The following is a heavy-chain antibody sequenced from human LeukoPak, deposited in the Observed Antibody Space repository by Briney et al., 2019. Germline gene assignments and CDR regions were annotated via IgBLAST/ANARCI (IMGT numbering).Heavy chain of an antibody. V-gene: IGHV4-61*02. D-gene: IGHD6-13*01. CDR3: ARAASSWYANRFDY. Sequence: SQTLLSLRTVSGGSINSDTYYWTWIRQPAGKGLEWIGRMYITGSPNYNPSLKRHITISIDTSKNQFPLKLSSVTAADTTVYYCARAASSWYANRFDYWGQGTLVTVSS. CDR1: GGSINSDTYY. CDR2: MYITGSP. J-gene: IGHJ4*02.